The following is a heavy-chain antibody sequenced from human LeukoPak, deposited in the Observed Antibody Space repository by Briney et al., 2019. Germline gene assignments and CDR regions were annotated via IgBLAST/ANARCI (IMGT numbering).Heavy chain of an antibody. CDR3: ARDYYGSGIPHGMDV. Sequence: GGSLRLSCAASGFTFSSYGMHWVRQAPGKGLEWVAVISYDGSNKYYADSVKGRFTISRDNTKNSLYLQMNSLGAEDTAVYYCARDYYGSGIPHGMDVWGQGTTVTVSS. V-gene: IGHV3-30*03. J-gene: IGHJ6*02. CDR1: GFTFSSYG. CDR2: ISYDGSNK. D-gene: IGHD3-10*01.